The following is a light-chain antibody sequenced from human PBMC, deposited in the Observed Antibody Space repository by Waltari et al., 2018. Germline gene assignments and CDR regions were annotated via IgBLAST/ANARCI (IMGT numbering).Light chain of an antibody. CDR1: SGHSNYA. J-gene: IGLJ2*01. Sequence: QLLLTQSPSASASRGASVKLTCTLSSGHSNYAIAWHQQQPEKGPRSLMKLNSDGSHSKGDAIPDRFSGSSSGAERFLTISSLQSEDEADYYCQTWGTGIVVFGGGTKLTVL. CDR2: LNSDGSH. CDR3: QTWGTGIVV. V-gene: IGLV4-69*01.